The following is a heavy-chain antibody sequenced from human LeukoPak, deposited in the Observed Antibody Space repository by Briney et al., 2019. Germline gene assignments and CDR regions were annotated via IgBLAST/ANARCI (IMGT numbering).Heavy chain of an antibody. J-gene: IGHJ6*04. CDR1: GFTFGGYA. CDR3: TSQLGYCSGGSCYSYYYYGMDV. CDR2: IRSKAYVVTT. V-gene: IGHV3-49*04. D-gene: IGHD2-15*01. Sequence: PGRSLRLSCTASGFTFGGYAMSWVGQAPGKGLGGGGFIRSKAYVVTTEYDASVKGRFTISKDDSKSIAYLQMNSLKPEDTAVYYCTSQLGYCSGGSCYSYYYYGMDVWGKGTTVTVSS.